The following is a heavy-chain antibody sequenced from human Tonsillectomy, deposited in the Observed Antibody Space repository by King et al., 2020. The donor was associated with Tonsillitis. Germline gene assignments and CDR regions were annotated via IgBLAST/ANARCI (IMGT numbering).Heavy chain of an antibody. J-gene: IGHJ6*02. D-gene: IGHD4-17*01. CDR2: IYYSGST. CDR1: GGSISSSSYY. V-gene: IGHV4-39*07. Sequence: QLQESGPGLVKPSETLSLTCTVSGGSISSSSYYWGWIRQPPGKGLEWIGSIYYSGSTYYNPSLKSRVTISVDTSRNQFSLKLSSVTAADTAVYYCARGTVTTYSDGMDVWGQGTTVTVSS. CDR3: ARGTVTTYSDGMDV.